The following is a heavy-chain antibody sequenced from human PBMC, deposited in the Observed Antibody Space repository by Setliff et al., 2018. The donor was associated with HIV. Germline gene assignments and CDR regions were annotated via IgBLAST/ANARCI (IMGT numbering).Heavy chain of an antibody. CDR2: ISSSGSTI. D-gene: IGHD3-22*01. J-gene: IGHJ3*02. V-gene: IGHV3-11*04. CDR3: ARDPDYYDSSGPDDAFDI. Sequence: SLRLSCAASGFTFSDYYMSWIRQAPGKGLEWVSYISSSGSTIYYADSVKGRFTISRDNAKNSLYLQMNSLRAEDTAVYYCARDPDYYDSSGPDDAFDIWGQGTMVTVSS. CDR1: GFTFSDYY.